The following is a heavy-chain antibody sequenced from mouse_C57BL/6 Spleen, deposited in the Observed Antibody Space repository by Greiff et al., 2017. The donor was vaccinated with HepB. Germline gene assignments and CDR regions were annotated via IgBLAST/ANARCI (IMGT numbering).Heavy chain of an antibody. CDR2: ISYSGST. V-gene: IGHV3-8*01. CDR1: GYSITSDY. Sequence: DVKLQESGPGLAKPSQTLSLTCSVTGYSITSDYWNWIRKFPGNKLEYMGYISYSGSTYYNPSLKSRISITRDTSKNQYYLQLNSVTTEDTATYYCARIYGSSLWYFDVWGTGTTVTVSS. J-gene: IGHJ1*03. D-gene: IGHD1-1*01. CDR3: ARIYGSSLWYFDV.